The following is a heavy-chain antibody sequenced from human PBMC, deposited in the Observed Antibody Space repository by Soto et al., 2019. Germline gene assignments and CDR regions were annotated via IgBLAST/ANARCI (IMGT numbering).Heavy chain of an antibody. CDR3: AKVTLRAGNWFDP. Sequence: ASVKVSCKASGYTFTDYFIHWVRQAPGQGFEWMGWINPKSRGTTYAQKFQGRVTMTRDTSNTTAYMELRGLRSDDTAIYYCAKVTLRAGNWFDPWGQGTMVTV. V-gene: IGHV1-2*02. CDR1: GYTFTDYF. CDR2: INPKSRGT. J-gene: IGHJ5*02.